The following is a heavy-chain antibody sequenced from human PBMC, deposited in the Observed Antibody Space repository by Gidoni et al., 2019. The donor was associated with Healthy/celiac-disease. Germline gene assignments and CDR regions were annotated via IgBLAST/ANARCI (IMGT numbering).Heavy chain of an antibody. Sequence: QLQLQESGSGLVKPSQTLSLTCAVTGGSISSGGYSWSWIRQPPGKGLEWIGYIYHSGRTYYNPSLKSRVTISVDRSKNQFSLKLSAVTAADTAVYYCARDVRGVVPAAHFDYWGQGTLVTVSS. CDR1: GGSISSGGYS. V-gene: IGHV4-30-2*01. J-gene: IGHJ4*02. CDR3: ARDVRGVVPAAHFDY. CDR2: IYHSGRT. D-gene: IGHD2-2*01.